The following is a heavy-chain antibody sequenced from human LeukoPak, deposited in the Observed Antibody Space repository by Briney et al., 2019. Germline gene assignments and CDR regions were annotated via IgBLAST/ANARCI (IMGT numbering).Heavy chain of an antibody. Sequence: WASVKVSCKASGYTFTSYDINWVRQATGQGLEWMGWMNPNSGNTGYAQKFQGRVTMTRNTSISTAYMELSSLRSEDTAVYYCARGQGIAANPDYWGQGTLVTVSS. CDR1: GYTFTSYD. CDR2: MNPNSGNT. CDR3: ARGQGIAANPDY. V-gene: IGHV1-8*01. D-gene: IGHD6-13*01. J-gene: IGHJ4*02.